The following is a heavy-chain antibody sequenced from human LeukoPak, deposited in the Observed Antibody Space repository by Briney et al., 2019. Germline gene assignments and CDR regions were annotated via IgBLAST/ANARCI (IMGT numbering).Heavy chain of an antibody. D-gene: IGHD1-26*01. CDR1: GGSISSSSYY. Sequence: SETLSLTCTVSGGSISSSSYYWGWIRQPPGKGLEWIGNIYYSGSTYYNPSLKSRVTISEDTAKNQFSLRLSSVSAADTAVYYCARGRIVGATLSFYYYYYMDVWGIGTTVTVSS. CDR2: IYYSGST. J-gene: IGHJ6*03. CDR3: ARGRIVGATLSFYYYYYMDV. V-gene: IGHV4-39*07.